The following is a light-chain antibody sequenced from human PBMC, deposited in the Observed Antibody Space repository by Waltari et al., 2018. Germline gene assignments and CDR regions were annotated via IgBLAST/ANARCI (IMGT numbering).Light chain of an antibody. Sequence: QSALTQPPSASGSPGQSVTISCTGTSSDIGDSNYVSWYQQHPGKVPKLMIYDVYQRPSGVPDRFSGYKSGNTAFLTVSGLQGEDEADYYCSLFAGTHHVVFGGGTKLTVL. CDR2: DVY. CDR3: SLFAGTHHVV. V-gene: IGLV2-8*01. CDR1: SSDIGDSNY. J-gene: IGLJ2*01.